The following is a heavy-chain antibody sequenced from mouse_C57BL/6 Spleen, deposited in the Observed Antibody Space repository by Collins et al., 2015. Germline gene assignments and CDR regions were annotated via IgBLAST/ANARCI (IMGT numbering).Heavy chain of an antibody. Sequence: EVQLVESGGGLVKPGGSLKLSCAASGFTFSDYGMHWVRQAPEKGLEWVAYISSGSSTIYYADTVKGRFTISRDNAKNTLFLQMTSLRSEDAAMYYCARTEANWDVYFDVWGTGTTVTVSS. D-gene: IGHD4-1*01. J-gene: IGHJ1*03. CDR2: ISSGSSTI. V-gene: IGHV5-17*01. CDR1: GFTFSDYG. CDR3: ARTEANWDVYFDV.